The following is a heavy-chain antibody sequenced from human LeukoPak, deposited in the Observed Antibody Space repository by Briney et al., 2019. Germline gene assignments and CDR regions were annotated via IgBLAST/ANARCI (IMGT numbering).Heavy chain of an antibody. CDR2: ISTYNGDT. V-gene: IGHV1-18*01. CDR3: ARDTALIITPGGPDF. J-gene: IGHJ4*02. CDR1: GYTFGSYG. Sequence: GASVKVSCKASGYTFGSYGISWVRQAPGQGLEWVGWISTYNGDTRYAQHLQGRVTLTTDTSTGTAYMELRSLTSDDTALYYCARDTALIITPGGPDFWGRETLITVSS. D-gene: IGHD2-8*02.